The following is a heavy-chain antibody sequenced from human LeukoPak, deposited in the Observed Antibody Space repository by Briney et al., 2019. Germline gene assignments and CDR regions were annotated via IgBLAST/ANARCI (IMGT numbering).Heavy chain of an antibody. Sequence: GASVKVSCKASGGTFSSYAISWVRQAPGQGLEWMGWISAYNGNTNYAQKLQGRVTMTTDTSTSTAYMELRSLRSDDTAVYYCARDRRFLEWLLSNWYFDLWGRGTLVTVSS. V-gene: IGHV1-18*01. CDR3: ARDRRFLEWLLSNWYFDL. D-gene: IGHD3-3*01. J-gene: IGHJ2*01. CDR2: ISAYNGNT. CDR1: GGTFSSYA.